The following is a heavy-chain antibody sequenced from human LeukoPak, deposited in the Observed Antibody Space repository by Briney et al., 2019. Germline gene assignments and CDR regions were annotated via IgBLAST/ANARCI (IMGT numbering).Heavy chain of an antibody. Sequence: ASVKVSCKASGGTFSSYAISWVRQAPGQGLEWMGRINPNSGGTNYAQKFQGRVTMTRDTSISTAYMELSRLRSDDTAVYYCARAPSPIAAAENWGQGTLVTVSS. CDR1: GGTFSSYA. CDR3: ARAPSPIAAAEN. V-gene: IGHV1-2*06. J-gene: IGHJ4*02. D-gene: IGHD6-13*01. CDR2: INPNSGGT.